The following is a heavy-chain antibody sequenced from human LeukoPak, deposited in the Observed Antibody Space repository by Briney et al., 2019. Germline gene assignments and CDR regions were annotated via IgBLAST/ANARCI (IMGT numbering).Heavy chain of an antibody. J-gene: IGHJ4*02. CDR1: EFTFSRYP. V-gene: IGHV3-21*06. D-gene: IGHD2-21*01. CDR3: ARDNDWLDY. Sequence: GGSLRLSCTASEFTFSRYPMNWVRQAPGKGREWVASISGGSRYIYYADSVKGRFTISRDDAKNSLYLQMNSLRADDTAIYYCARDNDWLDYWGQGTLVTVSS. CDR2: ISGGSRYI.